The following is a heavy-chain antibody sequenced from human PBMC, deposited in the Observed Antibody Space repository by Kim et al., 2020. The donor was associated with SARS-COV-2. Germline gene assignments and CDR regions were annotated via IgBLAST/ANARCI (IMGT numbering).Heavy chain of an antibody. V-gene: IGHV4-59*01. CDR3: ARARVGIFGVVTHFDY. Sequence: SPKSRVTISVETSNNQFALKLSSVTAADTAVYYCARARVGIFGVVTHFDYWGQGTLVTVSS. J-gene: IGHJ4*02. D-gene: IGHD3-3*01.